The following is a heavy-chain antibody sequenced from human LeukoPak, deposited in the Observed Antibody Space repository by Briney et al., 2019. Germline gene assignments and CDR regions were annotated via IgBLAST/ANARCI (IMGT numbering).Heavy chain of an antibody. CDR3: ASRYYYGSGSYYNKDYYYGMDV. CDR1: GYTFTSYG. CDR2: ISAYNGNT. D-gene: IGHD3-10*01. V-gene: IGHV1-18*01. J-gene: IGHJ6*02. Sequence: ASVKVSYKASGYTFTSYGISWVRQAPGQGLEWMGWISAYNGNTNYAQKLQGRVTMTTDTSTSTAYMELRSLRSDDTAVYYCASRYYYGSGSYYNKDYYYGMDVWGQGTTVTVSS.